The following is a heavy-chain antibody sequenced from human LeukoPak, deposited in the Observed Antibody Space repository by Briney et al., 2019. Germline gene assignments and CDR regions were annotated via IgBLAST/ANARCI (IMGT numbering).Heavy chain of an antibody. CDR2: ISYDGSNK. J-gene: IGHJ4*02. Sequence: GGSLSLSRAASGFSFSSFGMHWVRQAPGKGLVWVADISYDGSNKFYADSVTDRSTIYRDNSENTLHVQMNSRRAEDTAVYYCAKDRYSSGWRRSYNWGRGTLVSVSS. CDR3: AKDRYSSGWRRSYN. D-gene: IGHD6-19*01. V-gene: IGHV3-30*18. CDR1: GFSFSSFG.